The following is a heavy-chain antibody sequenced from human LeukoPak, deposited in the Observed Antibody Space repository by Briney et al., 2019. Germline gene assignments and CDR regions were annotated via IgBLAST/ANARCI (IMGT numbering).Heavy chain of an antibody. CDR1: GYTFTSYD. CDR2: MNPNSGNT. J-gene: IGHJ5*02. Sequence: GASVKVSCKASGYTFTSYDINWVRQATGQGLEWMGWMNPNSGNTGYAQKFQGRVTKTRNTSISTAYMELSSLRSEDTAVYYCAGVYGSGSYSTNWFDPWGQGTLVTVSS. CDR3: AGVYGSGSYSTNWFDP. V-gene: IGHV1-8*01. D-gene: IGHD3-10*01.